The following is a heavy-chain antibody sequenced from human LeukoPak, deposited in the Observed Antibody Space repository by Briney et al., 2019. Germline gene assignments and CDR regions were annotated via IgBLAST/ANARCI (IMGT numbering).Heavy chain of an antibody. CDR2: IIPIFGTA. CDR3: ASGSTTYDILTGYYSSWFDP. CDR1: GGTFSSYA. D-gene: IGHD3-9*01. J-gene: IGHJ5*02. V-gene: IGHV1-69*06. Sequence: GASVKVSCKASGGTFSSYAISWVRQAPGQGLEWMGGIIPIFGTANYAQKFQGRVTITADKSTSTAYMELSSLRSEDTAVYYCASGSTTYDILTGYYSSWFDPWGQGTLVTVSS.